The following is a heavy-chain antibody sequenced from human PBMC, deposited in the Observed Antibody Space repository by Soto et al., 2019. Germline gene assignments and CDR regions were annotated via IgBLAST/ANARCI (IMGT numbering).Heavy chain of an antibody. CDR2: ISGNGVYI. CDR3: ASFETVAIHDIDS. V-gene: IGHV3-21*01. J-gene: IGHJ4*02. D-gene: IGHD3-9*01. CDR1: GFTFTDYS. Sequence: EVQLVESGGGLVKPGGSLRLSCAGSGFTFTDYSLNWVRQAPGRGLEWVSSISGNGVYIQYADSVKGRFTISRDDAKNSLFLQMDSLGGDDTAVYYCASFETVAIHDIDSWGQGTLVTVSS.